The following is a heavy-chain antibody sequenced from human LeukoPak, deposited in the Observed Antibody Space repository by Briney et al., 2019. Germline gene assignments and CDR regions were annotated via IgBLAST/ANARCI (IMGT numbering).Heavy chain of an antibody. CDR2: ISGSGGST. J-gene: IGHJ6*03. CDR1: GFTFSSYA. V-gene: IGHV3-23*01. CDR3: AKSILYKNLNHNYYYMDV. Sequence: QPGGSLRLSCAASGFTFSSYAMSWVRQAPGKGLEWVSAISGSGGSTYYADSVKGRFTISRDNSKNTLYLQMNSLRAEDTAVYYCAKSILYKNLNHNYYYMDVWGKGTTVTVSS. D-gene: IGHD2-15*01.